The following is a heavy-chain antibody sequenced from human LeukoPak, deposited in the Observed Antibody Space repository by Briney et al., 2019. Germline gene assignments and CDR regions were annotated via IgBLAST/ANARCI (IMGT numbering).Heavy chain of an antibody. D-gene: IGHD2-21*01. V-gene: IGHV3-30*02. CDR3: AKDLCGGDCYPGGDAFDI. CDR1: GFTFSSYG. CDR2: IWYGGSNK. Sequence: PGGSLRLSCAASGFTFSSYGMHWVRRAPGKGLEWVAVIWYGGSNKYYADSVKGRFTISRDNSKNTLYLQMNSLRAEDTAVYYCAKDLCGGDCYPGGDAFDIWGQGTMVTVS. J-gene: IGHJ3*02.